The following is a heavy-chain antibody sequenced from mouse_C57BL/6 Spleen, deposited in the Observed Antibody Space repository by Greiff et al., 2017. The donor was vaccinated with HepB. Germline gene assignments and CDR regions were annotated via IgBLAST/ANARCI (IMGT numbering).Heavy chain of an antibody. CDR2: ISDGGSYT. V-gene: IGHV5-4*01. Sequence: EVQLVESGGGLVKPGGSLKLSCAASGFTFSSYAMSWVRQTPEKRLEWVATISDGGSYTYYPDNVKGRFTISRDNAKNNLYLQMSHLKSEDTAMYYCARDYGSSYRNYAMDYWGQGTSVTVSS. J-gene: IGHJ4*01. D-gene: IGHD1-1*01. CDR3: ARDYGSSYRNYAMDY. CDR1: GFTFSSYA.